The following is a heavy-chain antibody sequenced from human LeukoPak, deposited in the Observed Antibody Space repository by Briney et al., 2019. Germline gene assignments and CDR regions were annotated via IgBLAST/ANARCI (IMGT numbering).Heavy chain of an antibody. Sequence: GRSMRLSCAASGFIFSDYSMNWVRQAPGKGLEWVSSISIKDTYVYHADALRGRITISRDNAKNSLFLQLNSLRVEDTAVYYCARDGGDFWSGYYTHYFYSHMDVWGKRTTVTVSS. J-gene: IGHJ6*03. CDR2: ISIKDTYV. D-gene: IGHD3-3*01. CDR1: GFIFSDYS. CDR3: ARDGGDFWSGYYTHYFYSHMDV. V-gene: IGHV3-21*01.